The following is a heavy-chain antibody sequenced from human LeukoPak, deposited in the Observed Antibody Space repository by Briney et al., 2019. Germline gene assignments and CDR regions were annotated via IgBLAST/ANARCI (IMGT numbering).Heavy chain of an antibody. CDR3: AIDLTSWTHAFDI. J-gene: IGHJ3*02. CDR1: GFTFSSYG. D-gene: IGHD1-1*01. CDR2: ISGSGGST. Sequence: QTGGSLRLSYAVSGFTFSSYGMSWVRQAPGKGLEWVTAISGSGGSTYYADSVKGRFTISRDNSKNTLYLQMNSLRAEDTAVYYCAIDLTSWTHAFDIWGQGTMVTVSS. V-gene: IGHV3-23*01.